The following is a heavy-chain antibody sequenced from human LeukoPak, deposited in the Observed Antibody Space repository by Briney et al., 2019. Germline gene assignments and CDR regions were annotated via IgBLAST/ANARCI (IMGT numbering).Heavy chain of an antibody. CDR3: ARMEDTAMAIDY. Sequence: GGPLRLSCAASGFTFSSYSMNWVRQAPAKGLEWGSSISSSSSYIYYEASVKGRATISRDSTKNQLYLQMNSLRAADTAVYYCARMEDTAMAIDYWGQGTLVTVSS. CDR1: GFTFSSYS. J-gene: IGHJ4*02. CDR2: ISSSSSYI. D-gene: IGHD5-18*01. V-gene: IGHV3-21*01.